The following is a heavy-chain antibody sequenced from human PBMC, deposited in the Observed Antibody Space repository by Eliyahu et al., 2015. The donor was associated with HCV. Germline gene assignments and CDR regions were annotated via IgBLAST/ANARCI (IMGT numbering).Heavy chain of an antibody. Sequence: EVQLVESGGGLVQPGGSLRLSCAASGFSFSNYWMNWVRQTPGKGLEWVAAIKEDGSQKYYVDSVRGRFTISRDNTENSLHLQMNSLRGEDTAVYYCARVVRSASGSNWGQGLQVTVSS. V-gene: IGHV3-7*04. J-gene: IGHJ4*02. CDR3: ARVVRSASGSN. CDR2: IKEDGSQK. D-gene: IGHD3-10*01. CDR1: GFSFSNYW.